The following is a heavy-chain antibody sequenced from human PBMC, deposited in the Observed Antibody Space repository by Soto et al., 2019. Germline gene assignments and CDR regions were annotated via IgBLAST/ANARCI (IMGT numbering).Heavy chain of an antibody. Sequence: PGDSLKISCKGSGYSFAGYWITWVRQKPGKGLEWMGRIDPSDSQTYYSPSFRGHVTISATKSITTVFLQWSSLRASDTAMYYCARQIYDSDTGPNFQYYFESWGQGNPVTVYS. V-gene: IGHV5-10-1*01. CDR2: IDPSDSQT. CDR3: ARQIYDSDTGPNFQYYFES. CDR1: GYSFAGYW. J-gene: IGHJ4*02. D-gene: IGHD5-18*01.